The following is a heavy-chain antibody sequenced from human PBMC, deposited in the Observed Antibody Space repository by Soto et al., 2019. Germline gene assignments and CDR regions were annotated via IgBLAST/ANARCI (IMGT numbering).Heavy chain of an antibody. D-gene: IGHD2-21*02. V-gene: IGHV3-30*18. CDR3: AKDLMQIVVVTSPYYYYYSMDV. J-gene: IGHJ6*02. Sequence: QVQLVESGGGVVQPGRSLRLSCAASGFTFSSYGMSWVRQAPGKGLEWVALISYDGSNKYYADSVKGRFTISRDNSKNTLYLKMNSLRAEDTAVYYCAKDLMQIVVVTSPYYYYYSMDVWGQGTPVTVSS. CDR2: ISYDGSNK. CDR1: GFTFSSYG.